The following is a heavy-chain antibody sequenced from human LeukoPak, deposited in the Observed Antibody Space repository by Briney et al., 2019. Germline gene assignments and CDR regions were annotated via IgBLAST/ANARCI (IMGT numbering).Heavy chain of an antibody. D-gene: IGHD5-24*01. CDR2: ISAGGRTT. J-gene: IGHJ4*02. Sequence: GGSLRLSCAVSGLTFSNLKMNWVRQAPGKGLEWVSYISAGGRTTFYADSVTGRFTISRDNAKNSLYLQMSSLRVEDTAVYYCAKVGEMATLWGQGTLVTVSS. CDR1: GLTFSNLK. V-gene: IGHV3-48*03. CDR3: AKVGEMATL.